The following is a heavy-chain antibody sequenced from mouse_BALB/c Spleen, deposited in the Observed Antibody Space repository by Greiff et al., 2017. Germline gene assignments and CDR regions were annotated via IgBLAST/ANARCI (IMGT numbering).Heavy chain of an antibody. Sequence: VQLQQPGAELVRPGASVKLSCKASGYTFTSYWINWVKQRPGQGLEWIGNIYPSDSYTNYNQKFKDKATLTVDKSSSTAYMQLSSPTSEDSAVYYCTRLGFGSAMDYWGQGTSVTVSS. CDR2: IYPSDSYT. V-gene: IGHV1-69*02. CDR3: TRLGFGSAMDY. J-gene: IGHJ4*01. D-gene: IGHD3-1*01. CDR1: GYTFTSYW.